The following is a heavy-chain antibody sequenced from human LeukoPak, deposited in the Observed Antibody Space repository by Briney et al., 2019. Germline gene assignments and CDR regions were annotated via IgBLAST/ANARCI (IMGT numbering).Heavy chain of an antibody. Sequence: ASVKVSCKASGYTFTSSALNWVRQAPGQGLEWMGWINTNTGNPTYAQGFTGRFVFSLDTSVSTAYLHISSLEAEDTAIYYCATDLKKGDSGCFDYWGQGTLVTVSS. CDR2: INTNTGNP. D-gene: IGHD6-19*01. CDR1: GYTFTSSA. V-gene: IGHV7-4-1*02. J-gene: IGHJ4*02. CDR3: ATDLKKGDSGCFDY.